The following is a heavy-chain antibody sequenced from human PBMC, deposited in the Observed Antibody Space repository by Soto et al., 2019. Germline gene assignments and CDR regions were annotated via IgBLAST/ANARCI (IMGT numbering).Heavy chain of an antibody. D-gene: IGHD3-10*01. CDR1: GFTFSSYG. CDR3: ARTLDDVLLWFGESHTSDYGMDV. CDR2: IWYDGSNK. V-gene: IGHV3-33*01. Sequence: GGSLRLSCAASGFTFSSYGMHWVRQAPGKGLEWVAVIWYDGSNKYYADSVKGRFTISRDNSKNTLYLQMNSLRAEDTAVYYCARTLDDVLLWFGESHTSDYGMDVWGQGTTVTVSS. J-gene: IGHJ6*02.